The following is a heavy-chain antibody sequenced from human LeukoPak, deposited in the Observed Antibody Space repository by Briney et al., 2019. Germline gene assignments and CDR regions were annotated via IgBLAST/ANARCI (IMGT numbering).Heavy chain of an antibody. CDR3: ARDAGTGDSYYWYFDL. V-gene: IGHV3-53*01. Sequence: ASETLSLTCTVSGGSISSSSYYWGWIRQPPGKGLEWVSVIYSGGGTNYAESVKGRFTISRDNSKNIVYLQMNSLRVEDTAVYYCARDAGTGDSYYWYFDLWGRGTQVTVSS. CDR1: GGSISSSSYY. D-gene: IGHD2-21*02. J-gene: IGHJ2*01. CDR2: IYSGGGT.